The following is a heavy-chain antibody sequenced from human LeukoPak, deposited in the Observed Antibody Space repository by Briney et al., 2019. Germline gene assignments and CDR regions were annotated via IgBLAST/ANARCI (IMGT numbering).Heavy chain of an antibody. CDR2: INHSGST. V-gene: IGHV4-34*01. D-gene: IGHD2-2*01. J-gene: IGHJ5*02. Sequence: SETLSLTCAVYGGSLSGYYWSWIRQPPGKGLEWIGEINHSGSTNYNPSLKSRVTISVDPSKNQFSLKLSSVTAADTAVYYCARGHQREGGIVVVPAAMDWFDPWGQGTLVTVSS. CDR3: ARGHQREGGIVVVPAAMDWFDP. CDR1: GGSLSGYY.